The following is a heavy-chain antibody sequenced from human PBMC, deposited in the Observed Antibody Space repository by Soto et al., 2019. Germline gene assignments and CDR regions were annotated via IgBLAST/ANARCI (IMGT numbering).Heavy chain of an antibody. CDR1: GHTFTSYY. Sequence: ASVKVSCKASGHTFTSYYMHWVRQAPGQGLEWMGIINPSGGSTSYAQKFQGRVTMTRDTSTSTVYMELSSLRSEDTAVYYCARYCSGGSCDRAFDIWGQGTMVTVSS. V-gene: IGHV1-46*03. CDR2: INPSGGST. D-gene: IGHD2-15*01. CDR3: ARYCSGGSCDRAFDI. J-gene: IGHJ3*02.